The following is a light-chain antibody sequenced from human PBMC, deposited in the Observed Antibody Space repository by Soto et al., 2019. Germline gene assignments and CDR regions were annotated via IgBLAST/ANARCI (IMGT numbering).Light chain of an antibody. V-gene: IGKV3-20*01. J-gene: IGKJ1*01. CDR2: GAS. Sequence: IVLTQSPGTMSLSPGERATLSCRASQSVSNDFLAWYQQKPGQAPRLLIYGASTRANDVPDRFSGSGSGADFTLSISRLEPEDFAFYYCQQYGSSHPRTFGQGTKVDIK. CDR3: QQYGSSHPRT. CDR1: QSVSNDF.